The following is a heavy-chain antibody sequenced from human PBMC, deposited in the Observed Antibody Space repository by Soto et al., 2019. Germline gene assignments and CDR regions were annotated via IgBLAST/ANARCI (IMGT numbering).Heavy chain of an antibody. V-gene: IGHV3-7*03. D-gene: IGHD6-13*01. Sequence: GGPLTHLWAASGDSVRSDLVPVVGVYTGNWQFRTVNLKQDGSEKYYVDSVKGRFTISRDNAKNSLYLQMNSLRAEDTAVYYCARDVHSSSWYRSYYYGMDVWGQGTTVTVSS. CDR3: ARDVHSSSWYRSYYYGMDV. CDR2: LKQDGSEK. J-gene: IGHJ6*02. CDR1: GDSVRSDL.